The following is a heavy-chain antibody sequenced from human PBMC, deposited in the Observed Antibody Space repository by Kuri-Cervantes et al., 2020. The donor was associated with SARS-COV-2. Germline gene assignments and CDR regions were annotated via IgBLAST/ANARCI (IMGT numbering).Heavy chain of an antibody. Sequence: GESLKISCAASGFTFSSYSMNWARQAPGKGLEWVSYISSSSTIYYADSVKGRFTISRDNAKNSLYLQMNSLRAEDTAVYYCARDSSSGWFSYWGQGTLVTVSS. CDR2: ISSSSTI. CDR1: GFTFSSYS. CDR3: ARDSSSGWFSY. J-gene: IGHJ4*02. D-gene: IGHD6-19*01. V-gene: IGHV3-48*01.